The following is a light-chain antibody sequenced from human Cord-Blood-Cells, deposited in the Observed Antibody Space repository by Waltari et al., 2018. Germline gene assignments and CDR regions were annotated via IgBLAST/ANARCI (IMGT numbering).Light chain of an antibody. V-gene: IGLV1-51*02. J-gene: IGLJ1*01. Sequence: QSVLTQPPSVSAAPGQKVTISCSGSRPNIGNNYVSWYQQLPGTAPKLLIYENNKRPSGIPDRFSGSKSGTSATLGITGLQTGDEADYYCGTWDSSLSAVFGTGTKVTVL. CDR2: ENN. CDR3: GTWDSSLSAV. CDR1: RPNIGNNY.